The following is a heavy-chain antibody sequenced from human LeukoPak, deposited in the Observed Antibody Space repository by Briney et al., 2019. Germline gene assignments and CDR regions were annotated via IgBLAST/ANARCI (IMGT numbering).Heavy chain of an antibody. V-gene: IGHV1-8*01. J-gene: IGHJ4*02. Sequence: ASVKVSCTASGYTFTSYDINWVRQATGQGLESMGWMNPNSGNTGYAQKFQGRGTMTRNTSISTAYMELSSLRSEDTAVYYCARDGGRDGYNYDYWGQGTLVTVSS. CDR3: ARDGGRDGYNYDY. CDR2: MNPNSGNT. CDR1: GYTFTSYD. D-gene: IGHD5-24*01.